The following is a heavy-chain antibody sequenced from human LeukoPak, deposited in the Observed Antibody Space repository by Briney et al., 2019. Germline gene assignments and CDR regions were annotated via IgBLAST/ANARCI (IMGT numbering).Heavy chain of an antibody. CDR3: ARSPRLIVVVTAGSSNYYYGMDV. CDR1: GYTFTGYY. J-gene: IGHJ6*02. Sequence: GASVKVSCKASGYTFTGYYMHWVRQAPGQGLEWMGWINPNSGGTNYAQKFQGWVTMTRDTSISTAYMELSRLRSDDTAVYYCARSPRLIVVVTAGSSNYYYGMDVWGQGTTVTVSS. CDR2: INPNSGGT. V-gene: IGHV1-2*04. D-gene: IGHD2-21*02.